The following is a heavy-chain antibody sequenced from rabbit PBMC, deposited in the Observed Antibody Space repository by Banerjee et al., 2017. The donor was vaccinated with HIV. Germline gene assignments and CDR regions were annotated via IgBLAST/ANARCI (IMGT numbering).Heavy chain of an antibody. Sequence: QLKESGGGLVQPGGSLKLSCKASGFDFSSYYITWVRQAPGKGLEWIGYFDPVVGRPYYASGVKALFPISRHNAQNTLYLQLYSLTAADTATYFCARDLAGVIGWNFNLWGQGTLVTVS. CDR2: FDPVVGRP. V-gene: IGHV1S7*01. D-gene: IGHD4-1*01. J-gene: IGHJ4*01. CDR3: ARDLAGVIGWNFNL. CDR1: GFDFSSYY.